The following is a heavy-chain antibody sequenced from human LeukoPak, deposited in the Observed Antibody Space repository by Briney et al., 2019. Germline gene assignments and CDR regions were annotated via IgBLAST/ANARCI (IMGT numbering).Heavy chain of an antibody. D-gene: IGHD1-1*01. CDR1: GGSISSNNR. CDR3: ARVNINNWHSCDY. J-gene: IGHJ4*02. Sequence: SETLSLTCTVSGGSISSNNRWGWVRQPPGKGLEWIGEIYHSGSPNYNPSLKSRVTISVDKSRNHFSLNLSSVTAADTAVYYCARVNINNWHSCDYWGQGTLVTVSS. V-gene: IGHV4-4*02. CDR2: IYHSGSP.